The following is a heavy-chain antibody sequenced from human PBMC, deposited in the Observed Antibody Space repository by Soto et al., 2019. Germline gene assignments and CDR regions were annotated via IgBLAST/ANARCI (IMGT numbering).Heavy chain of an antibody. CDR1: GFTFSDYY. CDR3: ARDGVEAAAGIGYGVDV. J-gene: IGHJ6*02. Sequence: TGGSLRLSCAASGFTFSDYYMSWIRQAPGKGLEWVSYISSSGSTIYYADSVKGRFTISRDNAKNPLYLQMNSLRAEDTAVYYCARDGVEAAAGIGYGVDVWGQGTTVTVSS. CDR2: ISSSGSTI. V-gene: IGHV3-11*01. D-gene: IGHD6-13*01.